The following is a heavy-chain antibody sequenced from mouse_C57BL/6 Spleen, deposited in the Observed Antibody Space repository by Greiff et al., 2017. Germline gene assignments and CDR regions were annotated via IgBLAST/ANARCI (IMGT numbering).Heavy chain of an antibody. D-gene: IGHD4-1*01. J-gene: IGHJ2*01. CDR3: VRAPDWDYFDY. Sequence: EVQRVESGGGLVQPTGSLKLSCAASGFTFNTYAMHWVRQAPGKGLEWVARLRRKSSNYATYYADSVKDRFTISRDDSQSMRYLQMNHLKTEDTARYYCVRAPDWDYFDYWGQGTTLTVSS. CDR2: LRRKSSNYAT. V-gene: IGHV10-3*01. CDR1: GFTFNTYA.